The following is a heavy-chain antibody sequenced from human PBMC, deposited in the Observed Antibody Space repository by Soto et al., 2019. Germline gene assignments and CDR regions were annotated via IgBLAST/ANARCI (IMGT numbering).Heavy chain of an antibody. Sequence: SETLSLTCNVSGGSISSSRNYWGWIRQPPGKGLEWIGSIYYSGSTYYNPSLKSRVTISVDTSKNKFSLRLSSVTAADTALYYCARDRLLSARRDLNWFDPWGQGTLVTVSS. CDR1: GGSISSSRNY. V-gene: IGHV4-39*02. CDR2: IYYSGST. CDR3: ARDRLLSARRDLNWFDP. J-gene: IGHJ5*02. D-gene: IGHD6-6*01.